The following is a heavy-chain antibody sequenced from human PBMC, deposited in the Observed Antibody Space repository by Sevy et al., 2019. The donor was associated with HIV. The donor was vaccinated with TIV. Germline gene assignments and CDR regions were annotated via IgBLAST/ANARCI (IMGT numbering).Heavy chain of an antibody. D-gene: IGHD5-18*01. V-gene: IGHV3-7*01. CDR3: ARDRAYSAVDY. J-gene: IGHJ4*02. CDR1: GFTFSDSW. CDR2: INEDGGRL. Sequence: GGSLRLSCVASGFTFSDSWMIWVRQAPGKGLERIAFINEDGGRLGYVDSVRGRLTISRENIKNSLYLQMNNLRAEDTALYFCARDRAYSAVDYWGQGALVTVSS.